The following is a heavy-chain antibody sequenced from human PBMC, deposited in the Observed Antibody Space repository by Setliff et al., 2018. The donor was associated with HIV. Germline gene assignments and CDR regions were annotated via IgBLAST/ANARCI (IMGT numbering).Heavy chain of an antibody. CDR3: AKDAYFDNSGYFTY. V-gene: IGHV3-7*03. D-gene: IGHD3-22*01. J-gene: IGHJ4*02. CDR1: GFSFSNYW. Sequence: GGSLRLSCAASGFSFSNYWMNWVRQVPGKGLEWVANINQDGSEKKYVDSMKGRLTISRDNSKNTLYLQMNSLRAEDTAVYYCAKDAYFDNSGYFTYWGQGTLVTVSS. CDR2: INQDGSEK.